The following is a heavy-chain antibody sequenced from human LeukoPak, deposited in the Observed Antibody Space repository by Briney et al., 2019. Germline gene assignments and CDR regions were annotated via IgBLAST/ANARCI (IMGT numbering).Heavy chain of an antibody. CDR3: ARASGGDGSGSL. CDR1: GGSISSSSYY. J-gene: IGHJ4*02. CDR2: IYYSGSP. V-gene: IGHV4-61*01. D-gene: IGHD3-10*01. Sequence: SETLSLTCTVSGGSISSSSYYWSWIRQPPGKGLEWIGFIYYSGSPDYNPSLKSRVTISVDTSNNQVSLNLSSVTAADTAMYYCARASGGDGSGSLWGQGTLVTVSS.